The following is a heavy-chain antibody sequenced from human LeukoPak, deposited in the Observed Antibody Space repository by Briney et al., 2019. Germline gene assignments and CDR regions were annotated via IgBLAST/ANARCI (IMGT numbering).Heavy chain of an antibody. V-gene: IGHV1-2*02. Sequence: GASVKVSCKASGYSFTGYYMHWVRQAPGQGLEWMGWINPNSGGTNYAQKFQGRVTITRDTSISTAYMELSRLRSDDTAVYYCATGGYYDSSGYYGLLWGQGTLVTVSS. J-gene: IGHJ4*02. CDR2: INPNSGGT. CDR3: ATGGYYDSSGYYGLL. D-gene: IGHD3-22*01. CDR1: GYSFTGYY.